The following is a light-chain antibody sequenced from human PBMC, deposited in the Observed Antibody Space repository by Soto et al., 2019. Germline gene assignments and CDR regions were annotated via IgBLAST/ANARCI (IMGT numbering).Light chain of an antibody. V-gene: IGLV1-40*01. Sequence: QSVLTQPPSVSGAPGQRVTISCTGSSSNIGAGYDVHWYQQLPGTAPKLLIYNNNNRPSGVPDRFSGSKSVTSASLAITGLQADDEADYYCSSYAGSYTSVFGGGTKLTVL. CDR1: SSNIGAGYD. CDR2: NNN. J-gene: IGLJ2*01. CDR3: SSYAGSYTSV.